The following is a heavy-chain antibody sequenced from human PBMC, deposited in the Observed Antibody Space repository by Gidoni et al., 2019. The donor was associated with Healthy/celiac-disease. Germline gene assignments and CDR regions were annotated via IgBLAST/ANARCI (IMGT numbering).Heavy chain of an antibody. D-gene: IGHD2-15*01. CDR1: GYTFTSYY. CDR2: INPSGGST. CDR3: ARDQGVGGGSGSQASH. V-gene: IGHV1-46*01. J-gene: IGHJ4*02. Sequence: QVQLVQSGAEVKKPGASVKVSCKASGYTFTSYYMHWVRQAPGQGLEWMGIINPSGGSTSYAQKFQGRVTMTRDTSTSTVYMELSSLRSEDTAVYYCARDQGVGGGSGSQASHWGQGTLVTVSS.